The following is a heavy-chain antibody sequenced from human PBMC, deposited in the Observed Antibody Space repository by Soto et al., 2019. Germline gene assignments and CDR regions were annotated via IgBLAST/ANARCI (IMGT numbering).Heavy chain of an antibody. J-gene: IGHJ5*02. CDR2: MYYNGNI. CDR1: GGSISNYY. D-gene: IGHD3-16*01. CDR3: ASGGNWFDP. Sequence: SETLSLTCNVSGGSISNYYWTWVRQSPEKGLEWIGYMYYNGNINYSPSLKSRVTISIDTSKNQFSLTLKSVTAADTAVYYCASGGNWFDPWGQGVLVTVSS. V-gene: IGHV4-59*01.